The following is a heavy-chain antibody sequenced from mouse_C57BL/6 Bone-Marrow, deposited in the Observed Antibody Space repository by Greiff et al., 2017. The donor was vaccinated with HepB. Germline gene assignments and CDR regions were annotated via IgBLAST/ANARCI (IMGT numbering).Heavy chain of an antibody. D-gene: IGHD4-1*01. J-gene: IGHJ4*01. CDR2: IYPRSGNT. CDR1: GYTFTSYG. V-gene: IGHV1-81*01. Sequence: VKLMESGAELARPGASVKLSCKASGYTFTSYGISWVKQRTGQGLEWIGEIYPRSGNTYYNEKFKGKATLTADKSSSTAYMELRSLTSEDSAVYFCARGELGGAMDYWGQGTSVTVSS. CDR3: ARGELGGAMDY.